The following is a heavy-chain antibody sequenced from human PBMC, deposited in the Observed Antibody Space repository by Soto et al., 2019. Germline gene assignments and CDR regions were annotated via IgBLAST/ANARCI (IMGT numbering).Heavy chain of an antibody. CDR2: ISAHNGNT. V-gene: IGHV1-18*01. D-gene: IGHD1-1*01. Sequence: QVHLVQSGAEVKKPGASVKVSGQGSGYAFTTYGITWVRQAPGQGLEWMGWISAHNGNTNYAQKLQGRVTVTKDTSTSTAYMELRSLRYDDTAVYYCGRGRYGDYWGQGALVTVSS. CDR1: GYAFTTYG. J-gene: IGHJ4*02. CDR3: GRGRYGDY.